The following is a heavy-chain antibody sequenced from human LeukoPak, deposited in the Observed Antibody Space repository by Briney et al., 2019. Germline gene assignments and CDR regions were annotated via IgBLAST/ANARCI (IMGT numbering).Heavy chain of an antibody. CDR3: ARVTAWNSRGAFDI. CDR1: GFTVSSNY. Sequence: GGSLRLSCAASGFTVSSNYMSWVRQAPGKGLEWVSVIYSGGSTYYADSVKGRFTISRDNSKNTLYLQMNSLRAEDTAVYYCARVTAWNSRGAFDIWGQGTMVTVSS. D-gene: IGHD1-7*01. CDR2: IYSGGST. V-gene: IGHV3-53*01. J-gene: IGHJ3*02.